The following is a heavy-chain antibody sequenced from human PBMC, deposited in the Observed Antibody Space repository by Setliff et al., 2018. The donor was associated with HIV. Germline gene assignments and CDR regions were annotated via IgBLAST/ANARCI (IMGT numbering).Heavy chain of an antibody. CDR1: GGSIISHY. D-gene: IGHD1-26*01. CDR2: IYYSGST. Sequence: SETLSLTCTVSGGSIISHYWSWIRQPPGKGLEWIGSIYYSGSTNYNPSLKSRVTISVDTSKNQFSLKLSSVTAADTAVYYCARDSVGATQMDYWGQGTLVTVSS. J-gene: IGHJ4*02. V-gene: IGHV4-59*11. CDR3: ARDSVGATQMDY.